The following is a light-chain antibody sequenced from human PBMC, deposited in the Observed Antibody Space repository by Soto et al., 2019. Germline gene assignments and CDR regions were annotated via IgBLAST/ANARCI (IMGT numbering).Light chain of an antibody. V-gene: IGLV1-40*01. Sequence: QSVLTQPPSVSGAPGQRVTISCTGSNSNIGAGYDVHWYQQLPRTAPKLLIYTNNNRPSGVPDRFSGSKSGTSASLAITGLQAEDEADYYCQSYDSSLSRYVFGTGTKLTVL. CDR1: NSNIGAGYD. J-gene: IGLJ1*01. CDR2: TNN. CDR3: QSYDSSLSRYV.